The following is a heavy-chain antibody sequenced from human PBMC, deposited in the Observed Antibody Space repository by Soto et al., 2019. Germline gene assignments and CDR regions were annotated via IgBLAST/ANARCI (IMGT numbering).Heavy chain of an antibody. CDR1: GGSISSGGYY. J-gene: IGHJ3*02. D-gene: IGHD3-10*01. V-gene: IGHV4-31*03. CDR2: IYYSGST. CDR3: ARGHYYGSGHPPVAFDI. Sequence: QVQLQESGPGLVKPSQTLSLTCTVSGGSISSGGYYWSWIRQHPGKGLEWIGYIYYSGSTYYNPSLKSRVIISVDTSKNQFSLKLSSVTAADTAVYYCARGHYYGSGHPPVAFDIWGQGTMVTVSS.